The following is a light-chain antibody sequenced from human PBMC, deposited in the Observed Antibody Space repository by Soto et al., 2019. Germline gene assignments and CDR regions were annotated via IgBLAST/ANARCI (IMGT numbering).Light chain of an antibody. V-gene: IGLV1-44*01. Sequence: QSVLTQPPSASGTPGQRVTISCSGSNSNIGINPVNWYQQLPGTAPKLLIYTNDQRPSGVPDRFSGSKSGTSASLAISGLQSGDEADYYCAAWDDSLNGVVFGGGTKLTVL. CDR3: AAWDDSLNGVV. J-gene: IGLJ2*01. CDR2: TND. CDR1: NSNIGINP.